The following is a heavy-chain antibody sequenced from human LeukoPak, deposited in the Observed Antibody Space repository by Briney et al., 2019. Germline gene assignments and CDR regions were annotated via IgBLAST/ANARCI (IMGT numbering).Heavy chain of an antibody. CDR3: ARTGGFGELFYDY. J-gene: IGHJ4*02. CDR1: GYSISSSNW. D-gene: IGHD3-10*01. Sequence: SDTLSLTCAVSGYSISSSNWWGWIRQPPGKGLEWIGYIYYSGSIYYNPSLKSRVTMSVDTSKNQFSLKLSSVTAVDTAVYYCARTGGFGELFYDYWGQGTLVTVSS. V-gene: IGHV4-28*05. CDR2: IYYSGSI.